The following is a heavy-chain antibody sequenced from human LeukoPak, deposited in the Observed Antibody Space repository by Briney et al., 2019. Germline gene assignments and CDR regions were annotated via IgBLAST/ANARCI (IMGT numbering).Heavy chain of an antibody. CDR2: ISYDGSNK. CDR1: GFTFSSYG. Sequence: GGSLRLSCAASGFTFSSYGMHWVRQAPGRGLEWVAVISYDGSNKYYADSVKGRFTISRDNSKNTLFLQMNSLRAEDTAVYSCAKGHYGSGSYYYIDYWGQGTLVTVSS. V-gene: IGHV3-30*18. CDR3: AKGHYGSGSYYYIDY. D-gene: IGHD3-10*01. J-gene: IGHJ4*02.